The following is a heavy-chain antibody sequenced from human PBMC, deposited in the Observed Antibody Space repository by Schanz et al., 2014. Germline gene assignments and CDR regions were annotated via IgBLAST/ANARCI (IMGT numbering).Heavy chain of an antibody. CDR3: ARVQDDILTGSEYYYGMDV. J-gene: IGHJ6*02. CDR2: IIPSLGLA. D-gene: IGHD3-9*01. V-gene: IGHV1-69*04. Sequence: VQLEQSGAEVKKPGSSVKVSCKASGGTFSSFGINWVRQAPGQGLEWMGRIIPSLGLAKYEQKFQDKVTITADTSTTTAYMELSGLRSEDTAVYYCARVQDDILTGSEYYYGMDVWGQGTTVNVSS. CDR1: GGTFSSFG.